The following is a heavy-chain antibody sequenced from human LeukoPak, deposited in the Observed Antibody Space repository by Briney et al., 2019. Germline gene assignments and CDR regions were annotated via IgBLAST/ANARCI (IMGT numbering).Heavy chain of an antibody. J-gene: IGHJ4*02. V-gene: IGHV1-69*04. Sequence: GASVKVSCTASGGTFNNYAISWVRQAPGQGLEWMGRIIPILGIGNYAQKFQGKVTITADKSTSTAYMELSSLRSEDTAVYYCARARESWEYSSSSSLDYWGQGTLVTVSS. CDR1: GGTFNNYA. D-gene: IGHD6-6*01. CDR3: ARARESWEYSSSSSLDY. CDR2: IIPILGIG.